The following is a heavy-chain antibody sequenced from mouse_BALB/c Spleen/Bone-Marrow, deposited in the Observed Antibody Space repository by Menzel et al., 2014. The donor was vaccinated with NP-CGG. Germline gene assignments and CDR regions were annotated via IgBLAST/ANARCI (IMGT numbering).Heavy chain of an antibody. CDR1: GFDFSRYW. D-gene: IGHD2-14*01. CDR2: INPDSSTI. Sequence: EVKLVESGGGLVQPGGSLKLSCAASGFDFSRYWMSWVRQAPGKGLEWIGEINPDSSTINYTPSLKDKFIISRDNAKNTLYLQMSKVRSEDTALHYCAHRYDVAMDYWGQGTSVTVSS. J-gene: IGHJ4*01. CDR3: AHRYDVAMDY. V-gene: IGHV4-1*02.